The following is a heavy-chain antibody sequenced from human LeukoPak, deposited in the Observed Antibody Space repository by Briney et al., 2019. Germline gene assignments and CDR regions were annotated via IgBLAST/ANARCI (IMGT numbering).Heavy chain of an antibody. CDR2: ISSSSSTI. V-gene: IGHV3-48*01. CDR3: ARDPSGAVASGTGH. D-gene: IGHD6-19*01. Sequence: SGGSLRLSCAASEFTFSSYSMNWVRQAPGKGLEWVSYISSSSSTIYYADSVKGRFTISRDNAKNSLYLQMNSLRAEDTAVYYCARDPSGAVASGTGHWGQGTLVTVSS. CDR1: EFTFSSYS. J-gene: IGHJ4*02.